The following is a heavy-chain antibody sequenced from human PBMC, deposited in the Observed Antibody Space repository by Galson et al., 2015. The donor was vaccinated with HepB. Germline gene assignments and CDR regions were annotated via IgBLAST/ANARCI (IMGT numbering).Heavy chain of an antibody. CDR1: GFTFSDYY. CDR2: ISSSSSYT. CDR3: ARVLEYSSSWDYPPASYFDY. J-gene: IGHJ4*02. V-gene: IGHV3-11*05. Sequence: SLRLSCAAPGFTFSDYYMSWIRQAPGKGLEWVSYISSSSSYTNYADSVKGRFTISRDNAKNSLYLQMNSLRAEDTAVYYCARVLEYSSSWDYPPASYFDYWGQGTLVTVSS. D-gene: IGHD6-13*01.